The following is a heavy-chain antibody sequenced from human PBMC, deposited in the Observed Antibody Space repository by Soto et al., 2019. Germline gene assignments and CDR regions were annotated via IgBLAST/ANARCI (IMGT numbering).Heavy chain of an antibody. Sequence: LRLSCAASGFTFSSYAMSWVRQAPGKGPEWVSVIYYGGTTYYADSVQGRFTISRDKSKNTLYLQMNDLRADDTAVYYCAREAAGFDIWGQGTMVTVSS. V-gene: IGHV3-23*03. CDR2: IYYGGTT. CDR1: GFTFSSYA. J-gene: IGHJ3*02. CDR3: AREAAGFDI.